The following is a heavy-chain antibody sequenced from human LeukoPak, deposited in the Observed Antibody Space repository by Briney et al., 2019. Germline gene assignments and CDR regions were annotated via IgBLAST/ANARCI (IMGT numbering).Heavy chain of an antibody. CDR3: ARDYRLTQIQY. CDR2: IYYTGST. Sequence: ASETLSLTCTVSGGSISSSSYYWAWIRQPPGKGLEWIGSIYYTGSTYYNPSLKSRVTISVDTSKNQFSLRLSSVTAADTAVYYCARDYRLTQIQYWGQGTLVTVSS. V-gene: IGHV4-39*07. CDR1: GGSISSSSYY. D-gene: IGHD1-26*01. J-gene: IGHJ1*01.